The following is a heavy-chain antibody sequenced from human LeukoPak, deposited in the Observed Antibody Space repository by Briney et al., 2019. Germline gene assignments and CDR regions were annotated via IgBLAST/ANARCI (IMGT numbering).Heavy chain of an antibody. J-gene: IGHJ4*02. CDR3: ARDQGVRSYYYDSSGYYLFDY. V-gene: IGHV3-21*01. Sequence: PGGSLRLSCAASGFTFSSYSITWVRQAPGEGLEWVSSISSSSSYIYYADSVKGRFTISRDNAKNSLYLQMNSLRAEDTAVYYCARDQGVRSYYYDSSGYYLFDYWGQGTLVTVSS. D-gene: IGHD3-22*01. CDR2: ISSSSSYI. CDR1: GFTFSSYS.